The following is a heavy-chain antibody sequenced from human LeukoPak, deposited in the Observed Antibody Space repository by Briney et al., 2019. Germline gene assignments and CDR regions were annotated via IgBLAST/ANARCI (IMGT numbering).Heavy chain of an antibody. Sequence: SETLSLTXTVSGGSISSSSYYWGWIRQPPGKGLEWIGSIYYSGSTYYNPSLKSRVTISVDTSKNQFSLKLSSVTAADTAVYYCARLSNGGSDYWGQGTLVTVSS. CDR3: ARLSNGGSDY. J-gene: IGHJ4*02. CDR1: GGSISSSSYY. V-gene: IGHV4-39*01. D-gene: IGHD4-23*01. CDR2: IYYSGST.